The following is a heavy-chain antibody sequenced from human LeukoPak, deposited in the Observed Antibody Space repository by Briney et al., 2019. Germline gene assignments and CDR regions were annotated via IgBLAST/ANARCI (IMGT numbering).Heavy chain of an antibody. CDR3: ARNRVGATEREYYFDY. D-gene: IGHD1-26*01. CDR1: GGSISSGGYY. J-gene: IGHJ4*02. CDR2: IYHSGST. V-gene: IGHV4-30-2*01. Sequence: SETLSLTCTVSGGSISSGGYYWSWIRQPPGKGLEWIGYIYHSGSTYYNPSLKSRVTISVDRSKNQFSLKLSSVTAADTAVYYCARNRVGATEREYYFDYWGQGTLVTVSS.